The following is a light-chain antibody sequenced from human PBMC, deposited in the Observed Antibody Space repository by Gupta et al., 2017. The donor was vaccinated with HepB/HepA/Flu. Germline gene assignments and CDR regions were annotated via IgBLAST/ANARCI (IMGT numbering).Light chain of an antibody. CDR1: QSVSTY. CDR3: QQRTDWHT. Sequence: EIVLTQSPGTLSLSPGERATLSCRASQSVSTYLAWYQQKPGQAPRLLIFDASSRATGIPARFSGSGSGTDFTLTISSLEPEDFAVYYCQQRTDWHTFGGGTKVEIK. V-gene: IGKV3-11*01. J-gene: IGKJ4*01. CDR2: DAS.